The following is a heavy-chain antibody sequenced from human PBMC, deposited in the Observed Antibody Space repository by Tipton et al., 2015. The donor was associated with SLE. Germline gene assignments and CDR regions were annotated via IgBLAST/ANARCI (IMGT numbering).Heavy chain of an antibody. D-gene: IGHD2-8*01. Sequence: TLSLTCNVSGDSITKSSFYWGWIRQPPGKGLEWIGTLYHTGTTNSNPSLKSRVTISIDTSKNQFSLELSSVTAADTAMYYCATDRGIYSTDGLCYWLDPWGQGTLVTVSS. CDR2: LYHTGTT. J-gene: IGHJ5*02. V-gene: IGHV4-39*07. CDR1: GDSITKSSFY. CDR3: ATDRGIYSTDGLCYWLDP.